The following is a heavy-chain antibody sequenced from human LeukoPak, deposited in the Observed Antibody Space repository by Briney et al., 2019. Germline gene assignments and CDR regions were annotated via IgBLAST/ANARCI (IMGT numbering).Heavy chain of an antibody. D-gene: IGHD2-21*01. CDR2: IYYSGST. Sequence: SETLSLTCTVSGCSIRSYYWSWIRQPPGKGLEWIGYIYYSGSTNYNPSLKSRITMPVDTSRNQFSLKLSSVTAVDTAVYYCARRAAIENYFDFWGQGTLVTVSS. CDR3: ARRAAIENYFDF. J-gene: IGHJ4*02. V-gene: IGHV4-59*12. CDR1: GCSIRSYY.